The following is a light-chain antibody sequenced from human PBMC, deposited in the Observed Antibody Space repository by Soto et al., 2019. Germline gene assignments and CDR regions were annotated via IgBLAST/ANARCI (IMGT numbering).Light chain of an antibody. J-gene: IGKJ1*01. CDR1: QSIGTW. CDR3: QQYSDSSGA. V-gene: IGKV1-5*01. CDR2: DAS. Sequence: DIQVTQSPSTLSASVGDRVTITWGASQSIGTWLAWYQQKQGKAPTLLIFDASTLESGVPSRFSGSGSGTDFTLTISSLQPDDFATYYCQQYSDSSGAFGQGTKVVI.